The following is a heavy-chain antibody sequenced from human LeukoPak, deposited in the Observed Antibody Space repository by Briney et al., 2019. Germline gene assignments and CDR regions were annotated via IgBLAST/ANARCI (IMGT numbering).Heavy chain of an antibody. CDR3: AKDQKGPLSSGWSYYFDY. D-gene: IGHD6-19*01. CDR2: IRYDGSNK. Sequence: GGSLRLSCAASGFTFSSYGMHWVRQAPGKGLEWVAFIRYDGSNKYYADSVKGRLTISRDNSKNTLYLQMNSLRAEDTAVYYCAKDQKGPLSSGWSYYFDYWGQGTLVTVSS. V-gene: IGHV3-30*02. J-gene: IGHJ4*02. CDR1: GFTFSSYG.